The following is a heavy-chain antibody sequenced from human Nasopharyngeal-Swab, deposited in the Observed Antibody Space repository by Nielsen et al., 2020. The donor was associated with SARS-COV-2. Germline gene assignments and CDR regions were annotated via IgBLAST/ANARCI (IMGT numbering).Heavy chain of an antibody. CDR2: IYYSGST. J-gene: IGHJ3*02. CDR1: GGSFSGYY. Sequence: SETLSLTCAVYGGSFSGYYWSWIRQPPGKGLEWIGYIYYSGSTKYNPSLKSRVTISVDTSKNQFSLKLSSVTAADTAVYYCRGITGTPGAFDIWGQGTMVTVSS. D-gene: IGHD1-20*01. V-gene: IGHV4-59*01. CDR3: RGITGTPGAFDI.